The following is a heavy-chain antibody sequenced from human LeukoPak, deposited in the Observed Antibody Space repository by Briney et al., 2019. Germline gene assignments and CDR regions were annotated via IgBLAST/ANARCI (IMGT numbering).Heavy chain of an antibody. CDR3: ARDGVRDVYNYYGSGSYPY. D-gene: IGHD3-10*01. Sequence: ASVKVSCKASGYTFVSHGISWVRQAPGQGLEWMGWIITYNGDTNYAQKFQDRITLTTDTSTSTAYMELRSLSSDDTAVYYCARDGVRDVYNYYGSGSYPYWGQGTLVTVSS. J-gene: IGHJ4*02. CDR2: IITYNGDT. CDR1: GYTFVSHG. V-gene: IGHV1-18*01.